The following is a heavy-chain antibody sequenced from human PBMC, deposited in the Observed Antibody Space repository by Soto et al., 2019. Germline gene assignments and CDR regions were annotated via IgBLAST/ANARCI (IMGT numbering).Heavy chain of an antibody. CDR3: AKGAFELTSSTNNYYYYYMDV. D-gene: IGHD2-2*01. J-gene: IGHJ6*03. CDR2: ISGSGGST. CDR1: GFTFSSYA. V-gene: IGHV3-23*01. Sequence: GGSLRLSCAASGFTFSSYAMSWVRQAPGKGLEWVSAISGSGGSTYYADSVKGRFTISRDNSKNTLYLQMNSLGAEDTAVYYCAKGAFELTSSTNNYYYYYMDVWGKGTTVTVSS.